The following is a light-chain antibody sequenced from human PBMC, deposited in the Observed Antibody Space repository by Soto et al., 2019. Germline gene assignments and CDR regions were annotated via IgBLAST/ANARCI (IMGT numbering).Light chain of an antibody. CDR3: CSYTSSSALVV. V-gene: IGLV2-14*01. CDR2: DVS. J-gene: IGLJ2*01. CDR1: SSDVGGYNY. Sequence: QSALTQPASVSGSPGQSITISCTGTSSDVGGYNYVSWYQQHPGKAPKLMIYDVSNRPSAVSNRVSGSKSGDTASLTISGLQAEDEADYYCCSYTSSSALVVFGGGTKLTVL.